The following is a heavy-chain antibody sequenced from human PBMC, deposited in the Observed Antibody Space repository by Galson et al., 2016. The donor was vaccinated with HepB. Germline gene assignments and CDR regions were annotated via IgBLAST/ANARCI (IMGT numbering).Heavy chain of an antibody. V-gene: IGHV1-18*01. Sequence: SVKVSCKASGYSFTTYGITWIRQAPGQGLEWVAWISGYNEHTHYAQKLQGRVTLTTDTSTSTAYLELRSLRSDDTAVYYCAKDRGIAGTRGPFDYWGQGTLVTVSS. CDR2: ISGYNEHT. CDR1: GYSFTTYG. CDR3: AKDRGIAGTRGPFDY. D-gene: IGHD1-20*01. J-gene: IGHJ4*02.